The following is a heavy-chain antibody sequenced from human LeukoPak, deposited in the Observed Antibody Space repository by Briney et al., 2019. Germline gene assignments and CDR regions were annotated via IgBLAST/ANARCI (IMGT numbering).Heavy chain of an antibody. CDR1: GDSLTGFY. CDR2: SIHSGRR. Sequence: SETLSLTCAVYGDSLTGFYWSWIRQAPGKGLEWIGESIHSGRRKYNPSLESRVTISVDTSKNQFSLKLRSVTAADTAIYYCARATDHYDSSGYHYTAFDIWGQGTMVTVSS. D-gene: IGHD3-22*01. V-gene: IGHV4-34*12. CDR3: ARATDHYDSSGYHYTAFDI. J-gene: IGHJ3*02.